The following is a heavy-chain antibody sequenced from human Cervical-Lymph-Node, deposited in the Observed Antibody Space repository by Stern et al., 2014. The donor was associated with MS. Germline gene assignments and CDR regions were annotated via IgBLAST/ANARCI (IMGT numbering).Heavy chain of an antibody. CDR2: ISSRSSFI. CDR1: GFAFSSNS. CDR3: ARIGYCDGDDCHFTRDY. D-gene: IGHD2-21*01. Sequence: EVQLLESGGGLVKPGGSLRLSCEASGFAFSSNSMNWVRQAPGKGLEWVASISSRSSFINYADSVKGRFTISRDNAKNSLYLQMNSLRAEDTAMYYCARIGYCDGDDCHFTRDYWGQGTLVSVSP. V-gene: IGHV3-21*01. J-gene: IGHJ4*02.